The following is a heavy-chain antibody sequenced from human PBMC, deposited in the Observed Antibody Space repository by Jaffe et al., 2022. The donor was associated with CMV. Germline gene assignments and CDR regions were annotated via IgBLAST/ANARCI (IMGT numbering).Heavy chain of an antibody. CDR2: INPSGGST. D-gene: IGHD6-6*01. CDR1: GYTFTSYY. J-gene: IGHJ3*02. CDR3: ARDTASSAARRSGAFDI. Sequence: QVQLVQSGAEVKKPGASVKVSCKASGYTFTSYYMHWVRQAPGQGLEWMGIINPSGGSTSYAQKFQGRVTMTRDTSTSTVYMELSSLRSEDTAVYYCARDTASSAARRSGAFDIWGQGTMVTVSS. V-gene: IGHV1-46*01.